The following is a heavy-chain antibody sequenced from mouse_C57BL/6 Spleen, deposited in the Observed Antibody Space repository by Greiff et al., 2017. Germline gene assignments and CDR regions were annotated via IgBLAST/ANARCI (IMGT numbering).Heavy chain of an antibody. Sequence: QVQLQESGAELVRPGASVKVSCKASGYAFTNYWIEWVKQRPGQGLEWIGVINPGSGGTNYNEKFKGKATLTADKSSSTAYMQLSSLTTEDCAVYVCAREASTSYAMDYWGQGTSVTVSS. CDR3: AREASTSYAMDY. V-gene: IGHV1-54*01. D-gene: IGHD5-1*01. CDR2: INPGSGGT. CDR1: GYAFTNYW. J-gene: IGHJ4*01.